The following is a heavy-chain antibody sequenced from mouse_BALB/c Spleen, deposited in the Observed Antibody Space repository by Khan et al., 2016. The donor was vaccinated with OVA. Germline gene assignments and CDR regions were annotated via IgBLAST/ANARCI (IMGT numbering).Heavy chain of an antibody. CDR1: GFTFSTFG. D-gene: IGHD1-1*01. CDR3: TRLAYYYDSEGFAY. Sequence: EVALVESGGDLVKPGGSLKLSCAASGFTFSTFGMSWVRQTPDKRLEWVATISTGGSYTYYPDIVKGRFIISRDNAKNTLDLQMSSLKSEDTAMYYCTRLAYYYDSEGFAYWGQGTLVTVSA. J-gene: IGHJ3*01. V-gene: IGHV5-6*01. CDR2: ISTGGSYT.